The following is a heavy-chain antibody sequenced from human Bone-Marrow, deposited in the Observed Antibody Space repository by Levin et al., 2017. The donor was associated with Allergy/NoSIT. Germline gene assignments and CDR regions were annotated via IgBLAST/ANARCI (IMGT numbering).Heavy chain of an antibody. CDR1: GDSVSGYY. J-gene: IGHJ6*02. Sequence: SETLSLTCTVSGDSVSGYYWNWIRQPPGKGLEWIGYLFHSGSTNYNPSLKSRVAISVDTSNNQFSLKLSSVTAADTAVYYCARAEGVATNYFHGMDVWGPGTTVTVSS. D-gene: IGHD5-24*01. CDR3: ARAEGVATNYFHGMDV. V-gene: IGHV4-59*02. CDR2: LFHSGST.